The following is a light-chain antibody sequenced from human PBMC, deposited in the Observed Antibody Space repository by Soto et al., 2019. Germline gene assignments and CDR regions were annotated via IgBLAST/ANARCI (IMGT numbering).Light chain of an antibody. J-gene: IGKJ5*01. CDR1: QSVSSY. CDR2: ESS. CDR3: QQRRDWPIT. Sequence: EIVLTQSPATLSLSPGERATLSCRASQSVSSYLAWYQQKPGQAPRHLIYESSNRATGIPARFSGSWSGTDFTLTISRLEPEDFAVYYCQQRRDWPITFGQGTRLEIK. V-gene: IGKV3-11*01.